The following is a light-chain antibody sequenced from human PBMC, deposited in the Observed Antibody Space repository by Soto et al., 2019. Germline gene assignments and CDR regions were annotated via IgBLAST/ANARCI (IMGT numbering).Light chain of an antibody. CDR2: DPS. CDR1: QSVSTY. Sequence: TMSLPRGERATLSFIPSQSVSTYLSWYQQKPGQAPRLLIYDPSNTSPGIPVSLRVTGSGRNLTLNISSLVLEDFAVYNRQQHSKGITVGEVKRMEIK. CDR3: QQHSKGIT. J-gene: IGKJ5*01. V-gene: IGKV3-11*02.